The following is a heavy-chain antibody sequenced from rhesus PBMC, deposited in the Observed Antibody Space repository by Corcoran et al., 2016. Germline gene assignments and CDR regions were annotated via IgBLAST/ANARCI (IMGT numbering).Heavy chain of an antibody. V-gene: IGHV4-173*01. CDR3: ARVAWYYSGSYYYGAFDF. D-gene: IGHD3-16*01. CDR2: ISGSGGIT. J-gene: IGHJ3*01. Sequence: QLQLQESGPGLVKPSETLSLTCAVSGGSISSNYWSWIRQPPGKGLEWIGRISGSGGITYYNPSLKSRVTIATDTSKNQFSLKLSSVTAADTAVYYCARVAWYYSGSYYYGAFDFWGQGLRVTVSS. CDR1: GGSISSNY.